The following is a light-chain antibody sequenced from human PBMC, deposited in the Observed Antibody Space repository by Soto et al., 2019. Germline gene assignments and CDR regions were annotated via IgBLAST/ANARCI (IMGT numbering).Light chain of an antibody. Sequence: DIQMTQSPSTLSASVGDRVTLTCRASQTISTWLAWYQQKPGKAPKLLIYGASSLQTGVASRFSGSGSGTEFSLTISSLQPDDFATYYCQQYNSYSYTFGQWTKLEIK. J-gene: IGKJ2*01. CDR2: GAS. V-gene: IGKV1-5*01. CDR1: QTISTW. CDR3: QQYNSYSYT.